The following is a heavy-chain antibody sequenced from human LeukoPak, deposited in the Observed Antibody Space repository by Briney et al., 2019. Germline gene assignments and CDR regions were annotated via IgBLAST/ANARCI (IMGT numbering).Heavy chain of an antibody. D-gene: IGHD2-15*01. Sequence: ETLSLTCAVYGGSFSGYYWSWIRQPPGKGLEWIGEINHSGSTNYNPSLKSRVTISVDTSKNQFSLKLSSVTAADTAVYYCARYHYCSGSSCYSRWFDPWGQGTVVTVSS. CDR3: ARYHYCSGSSCYSRWFDP. V-gene: IGHV4-34*01. CDR1: GGSFSGYY. J-gene: IGHJ5*02. CDR2: INHSGST.